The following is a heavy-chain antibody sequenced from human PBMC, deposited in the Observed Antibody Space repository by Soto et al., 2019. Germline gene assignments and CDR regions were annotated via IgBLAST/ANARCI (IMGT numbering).Heavy chain of an antibody. J-gene: IGHJ4*02. CDR2: INHSGST. CDR3: ARDHSYSGNWAFDY. CDR1: GGSFSGYY. Sequence: SETLSLTCAVYGGSFSGYYWTWIRQPPGTGLEWIGEINHSGSTNYNPSLKSRVTISVDTSKNQFSLKLTSVTAADTAVYYCARDHSYSGNWAFDYWGQGALVTVSS. V-gene: IGHV4-34*01. D-gene: IGHD5-12*01.